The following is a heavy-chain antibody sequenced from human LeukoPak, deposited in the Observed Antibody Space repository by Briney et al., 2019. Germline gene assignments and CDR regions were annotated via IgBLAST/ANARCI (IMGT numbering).Heavy chain of an antibody. CDR1: GGTFSSYA. J-gene: IGHJ6*02. V-gene: IGHV1-69*13. CDR2: IIPIFGTA. CDR3: ARDQYSSGWLNYYYYGMDV. D-gene: IGHD6-19*01. Sequence: SVKVSCKASGGTFSSYAISWVRQAPGQGLEWMGGIIPIFGTANYAQKFRGRVTITADESTSTAYMELSSLRSEDTAVYYCARDQYSSGWLNYYYYGMDVWGQGTTVTVSS.